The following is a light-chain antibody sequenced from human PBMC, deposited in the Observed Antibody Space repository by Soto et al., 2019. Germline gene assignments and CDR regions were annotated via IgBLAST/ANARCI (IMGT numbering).Light chain of an antibody. Sequence: DIQMTQSPSTLSASVGDRVTITCRARQSISRSLAWYQQKPGKAPNLLIFDASSLEGRVQSRFSGSGFGTEFTLTVTNVQPADFATYYWQQYSDFLISFGPATTVVFK. V-gene: IGKV1-5*01. CDR2: DAS. CDR1: QSISRS. CDR3: QQYSDFLIS. J-gene: IGKJ3*01.